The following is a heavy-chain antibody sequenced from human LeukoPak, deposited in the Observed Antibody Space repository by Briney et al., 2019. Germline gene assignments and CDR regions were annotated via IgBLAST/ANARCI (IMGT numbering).Heavy chain of an antibody. V-gene: IGHV1-69*13. CDR1: GGTFSSYA. CDR3: ARAVSIAAAGTFDY. CDR2: IIPIFGTA. J-gene: IGHJ4*02. D-gene: IGHD6-13*01. Sequence: SVKVSFKASGGTFSSYAISWVRQAPGQGLEWMGGIIPIFGTANYAQKFQGRVTITADESTSTAYMELSSLRSEDTAVYYCARAVSIAAAGTFDYWGQGTLVTVSS.